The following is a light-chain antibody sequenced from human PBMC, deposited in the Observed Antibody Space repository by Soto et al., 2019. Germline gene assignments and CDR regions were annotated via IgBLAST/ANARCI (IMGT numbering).Light chain of an antibody. CDR1: SSKIGSNT. CDR2: SNN. Sequence: QSVLTQPPSASWTPGQRVTISCSGSSSKIGSNTVNWYQQLPGTAPKLLIYSNNQRPSGVPDRFSGFKSGTSASLAISGLQSEDEADYYCAAWDDSLNGFYVFGTGTKVTVL. J-gene: IGLJ1*01. V-gene: IGLV1-44*01. CDR3: AAWDDSLNGFYV.